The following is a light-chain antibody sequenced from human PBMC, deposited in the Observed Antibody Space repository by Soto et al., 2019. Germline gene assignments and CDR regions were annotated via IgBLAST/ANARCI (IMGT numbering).Light chain of an antibody. CDR1: SSDVGSYNL. Sequence: QSVLTQPASVSGSPGQSITISCTGTSSDVGSYNLVSWYQQHPGKAPKLMIYEVSKRPSGVSNRFSGSKSGNTASLTISGIQAEDEADYYCCSYAVPYVFGTGTKLTVL. V-gene: IGLV2-23*02. J-gene: IGLJ1*01. CDR3: CSYAVPYV. CDR2: EVS.